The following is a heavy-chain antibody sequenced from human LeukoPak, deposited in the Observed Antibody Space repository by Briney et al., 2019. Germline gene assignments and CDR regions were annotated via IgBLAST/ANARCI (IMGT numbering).Heavy chain of an antibody. CDR2: ISGSGGST. J-gene: IGHJ4*02. CDR1: GFTFSSYA. CDR3: AKPLRSDPYYFDY. V-gene: IGHV3-23*01. Sequence: GGSLRLSCAASGFTFSSYAMSWVRQAPGKGREWVSAISGSGGSTYYADSVKGRFTISRDNSKNTLYLQMNSLRAEDTAVYYCAKPLRSDPYYFDYWGQGTLVTVSS.